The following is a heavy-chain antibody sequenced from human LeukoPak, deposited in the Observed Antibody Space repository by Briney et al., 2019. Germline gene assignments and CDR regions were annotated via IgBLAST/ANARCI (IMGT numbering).Heavy chain of an antibody. D-gene: IGHD2-2*01. Sequence: ASVNVSCKASGGTFSSYAISWVRQAPGQGLEWMGRIIPILGIANYAQKLQGRVTMTTDTSTGTAYMELRSLRSDDTAVYYCARECGSTTCGDDYWGQGTLVTVSS. CDR2: IIPILGIA. CDR3: ARECGSTTCGDDY. CDR1: GGTFSSYA. V-gene: IGHV1-69*04. J-gene: IGHJ4*02.